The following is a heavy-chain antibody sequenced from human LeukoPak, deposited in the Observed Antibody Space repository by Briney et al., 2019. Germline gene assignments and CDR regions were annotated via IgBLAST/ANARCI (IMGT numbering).Heavy chain of an antibody. J-gene: IGHJ3*02. CDR2: IYPGDSDT. Sequence: GESLKISCKGSGYSFTSYWIGWVRQMPGNGLEWMGIIYPGDSDTRYSPSFQGQVTISADKSISTAYLQWSSLKASDTAMYYCARQSNYYGPITPDAFDIWGQGTMVTVSS. D-gene: IGHD3-10*01. V-gene: IGHV5-51*01. CDR1: GYSFTSYW. CDR3: ARQSNYYGPITPDAFDI.